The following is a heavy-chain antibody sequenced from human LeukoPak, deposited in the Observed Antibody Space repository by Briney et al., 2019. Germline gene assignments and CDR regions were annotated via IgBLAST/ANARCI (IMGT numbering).Heavy chain of an antibody. D-gene: IGHD1-1*01. Sequence: ASVKVSCKAAGFTFTSFGIGWVRQAPGQGLEWVGLISAYNGNTNYAQKLQGRVTMTTDTSTNTAYMELRSLRSDDTAVYYCARLFTTGTTDWFDPWGQGTLVTVS. CDR3: ARLFTTGTTDWFDP. V-gene: IGHV1-18*04. CDR1: GFTFTSFG. J-gene: IGHJ5*02. CDR2: ISAYNGNT.